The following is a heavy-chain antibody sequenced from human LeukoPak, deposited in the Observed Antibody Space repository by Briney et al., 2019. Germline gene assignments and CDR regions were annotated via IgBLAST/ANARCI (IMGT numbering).Heavy chain of an antibody. V-gene: IGHV1-18*01. CDR3: ARDPALSVVTPPYPFDY. J-gene: IGHJ4*02. Sequence: GASVKVSCKASGYTLTSYGISWVRQAPGQGLEWMGWISAYNGNTNYAQKLQGRVTMTTDTSTSTAYMELRSLRSDDTAVYYCARDPALSVVTPPYPFDYWGQGTLVTVSS. D-gene: IGHD4-23*01. CDR1: GYTLTSYG. CDR2: ISAYNGNT.